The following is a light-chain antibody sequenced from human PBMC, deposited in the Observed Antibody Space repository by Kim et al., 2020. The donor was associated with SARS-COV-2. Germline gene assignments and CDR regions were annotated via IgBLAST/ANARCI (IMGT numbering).Light chain of an antibody. CDR3: SSYAGSNNVV. Sequence: QSALTQHHSASGSPGQSVTISCTGTSSDVGGYNYVSWYQQHPGKAPKLMIYEVSKRPSGVPDRFSGSKSGNTASLTVSGLQAEDEADYYCSSYAGSNNVVFGGGTQLTVL. CDR2: EVS. CDR1: SSDVGGYNY. J-gene: IGLJ2*01. V-gene: IGLV2-8*01.